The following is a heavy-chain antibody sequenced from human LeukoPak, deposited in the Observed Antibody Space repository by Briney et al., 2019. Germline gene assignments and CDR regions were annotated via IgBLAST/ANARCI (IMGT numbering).Heavy chain of an antibody. J-gene: IGHJ4*02. CDR3: ARAGGGGLGYFDY. CDR1: GFTFSSYS. D-gene: IGHD2-15*01. CDR2: ISSSSSYI. Sequence: GGSLRLSCAASGFTFSSYSMNWLRQAPGKGLKWVSSISSSSSYIYYADSVKDRFTISRDNAKNSLYLQMNSLRAEDTAVYYCARAGGGGLGYFDYWGQGTLVTVSS. V-gene: IGHV3-21*01.